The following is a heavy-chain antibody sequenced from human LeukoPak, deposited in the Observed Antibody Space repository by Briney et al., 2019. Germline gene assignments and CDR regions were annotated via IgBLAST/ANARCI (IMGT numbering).Heavy chain of an antibody. Sequence: GESLKISWKGSGYSFASYWIGWVRPLPGKGLEWSGIIYPGESDNRYSPACPGQVPISADKSISTAYLQWSSLKASDTAMYCCARGPSGKYSSGWYLYWGQGTLVTVSS. CDR2: IYPGESDN. J-gene: IGHJ4*02. CDR1: GYSFASYW. D-gene: IGHD6-19*01. V-gene: IGHV5-51*01. CDR3: ARGPSGKYSSGWYLY.